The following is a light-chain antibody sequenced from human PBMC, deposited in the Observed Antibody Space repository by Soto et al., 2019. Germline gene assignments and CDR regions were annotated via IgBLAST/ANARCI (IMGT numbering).Light chain of an antibody. CDR2: EVS. CDR3: SSYTSSSTLV. Sequence: SALTQPASVSGSPGQSITISCTGTSSDVGGYDYVSWYQQHPGKAPKLMIYEVSNRPSGVSNRFSGSKSGNTASLTISGLQAEDEADYYFSSYTSSSTLVFGTGTKVTVL. V-gene: IGLV2-14*01. CDR1: SSDVGGYDY. J-gene: IGLJ1*01.